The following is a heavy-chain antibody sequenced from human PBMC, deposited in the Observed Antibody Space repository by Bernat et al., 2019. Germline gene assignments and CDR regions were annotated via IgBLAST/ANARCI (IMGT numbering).Heavy chain of an antibody. Sequence: EVQLVESGGGLVQPGGSLRLSCAASGFTFSSYAMSWVRQAPGKGLEWVSAISGSGGSTYYADSVKGRFTISRDNSKNTLYLQMNSLRAEDTAVYYCARDGYYDFWSGYTYYFDYWGQGTLVTVSS. CDR2: ISGSGGST. J-gene: IGHJ4*02. CDR1: GFTFSSYA. V-gene: IGHV3-23*04. CDR3: ARDGYYDFWSGYTYYFDY. D-gene: IGHD3-3*01.